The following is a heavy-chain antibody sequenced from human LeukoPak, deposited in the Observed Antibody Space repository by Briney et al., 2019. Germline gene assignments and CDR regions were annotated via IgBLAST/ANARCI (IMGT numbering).Heavy chain of an antibody. Sequence: SETLSLTCTVSGGSISSSSYYWGWIRQPPGKGLEWIGTIYYSGTTYYNPSLKSRVAISADTSKNHFPLKLSSVTAADTAVYYCARPGHSYYYMDVWGKGTTVTVSS. D-gene: IGHD1-1*01. CDR2: IYYSGTT. V-gene: IGHV4-39*02. CDR3: ARPGHSYYYMDV. J-gene: IGHJ6*03. CDR1: GGSISSSSYY.